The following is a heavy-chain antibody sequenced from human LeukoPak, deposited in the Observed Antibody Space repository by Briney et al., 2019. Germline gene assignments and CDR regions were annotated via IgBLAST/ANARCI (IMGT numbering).Heavy chain of an antibody. CDR3: ARVTYDYVWGSYHGLDY. V-gene: IGHV3-53*01. CDR1: GFTCSNAW. CDR2: IYSGGST. D-gene: IGHD3-16*02. Sequence: PGGSLRLSCAASGFTCSNAWMSWVRQAPGKGLEWGSVIYSGGSTYYADSVKGRFTISRDNSKNTLYLQMNSLRAEDTAVYYCARVTYDYVWGSYHGLDYWGQGTLVTVSS. J-gene: IGHJ4*02.